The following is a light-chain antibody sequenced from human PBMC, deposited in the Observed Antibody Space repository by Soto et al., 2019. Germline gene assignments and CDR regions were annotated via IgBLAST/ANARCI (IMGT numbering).Light chain of an antibody. J-gene: IGLJ2*01. Sequence: QLVLTQPASVSGSPGQSITLSCTGTSSDVGSYNLVSWYQQHPGKAPKLMIYEGSKRPSGVSNRFSGSKSGNTASLTISGVQAEDDADYYCCAYAGSVVFGGGTKLTVL. V-gene: IGLV2-23*01. CDR2: EGS. CDR1: SSDVGSYNL. CDR3: CAYAGSVV.